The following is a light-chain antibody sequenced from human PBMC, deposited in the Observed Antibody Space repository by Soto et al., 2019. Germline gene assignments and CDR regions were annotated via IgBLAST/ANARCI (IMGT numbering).Light chain of an antibody. Sequence: SYELTQPPSVSVSPGQTASITCSGDKLGNKYACWYQQKPGQSPVLVIYRNNKRPSGIPERFSGSNSGNTATLTISGTQAMDKADYYCQAWGGSTGVFGTGTKLTVL. CDR3: QAWGGSTGV. V-gene: IGLV3-1*01. CDR2: RNN. J-gene: IGLJ1*01. CDR1: KLGNKY.